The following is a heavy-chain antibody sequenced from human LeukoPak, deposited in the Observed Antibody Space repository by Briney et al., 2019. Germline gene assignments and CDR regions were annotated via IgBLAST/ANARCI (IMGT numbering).Heavy chain of an antibody. CDR1: GGSISSYY. CDR3: ARDRGRSYGSFDY. Sequence: SETLSLTCTVSGGSISSYYWSWIRQPAGKGLEWIGRVYTDGTTSYNPSLKSRVTMSVDTSKNQFSLNLNSVTAADTAMYCCARDRGRSYGSFDYWGQGTLVTVSS. D-gene: IGHD5-18*01. V-gene: IGHV4-4*07. J-gene: IGHJ4*02. CDR2: VYTDGTT.